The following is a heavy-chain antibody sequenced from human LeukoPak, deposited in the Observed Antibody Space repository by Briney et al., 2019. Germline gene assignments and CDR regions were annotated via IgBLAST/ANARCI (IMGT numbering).Heavy chain of an antibody. CDR3: AKDHTGAFSFHPHLKPDEYYFDY. J-gene: IGHJ4*02. CDR2: INWSGGST. V-gene: IGHV3-20*04. D-gene: IGHD1-14*01. Sequence: PGGSLRLSCAASGFTFDDYGMSWVRQAPGKGLEWVSGINWSGGSTGYADSVKGRFTISRDNSKNTLYLQMNSLRAEDTAVYYCAKDHTGAFSFHPHLKPDEYYFDYWGQGTLVTVSS. CDR1: GFTFDDYG.